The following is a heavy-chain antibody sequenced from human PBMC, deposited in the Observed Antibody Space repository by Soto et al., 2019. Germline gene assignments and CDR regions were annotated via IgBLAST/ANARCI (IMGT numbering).Heavy chain of an antibody. V-gene: IGHV1-8*01. CDR2: MNPNSGNT. D-gene: IGHD3-3*01. J-gene: IGHJ6*02. CDR1: GYTFTSYD. CDR3: ARGRGGRYYDFWGGPHEYYGVDV. Sequence: ASVKVSCKASGYTFTSYDINWVRQATGQGLEWMGWMNPNSGNTGYAQKFQGRVTMTRNTSISTAYMELSSLRSEDTAVYYCARGRGGRYYDFWGGPHEYYGVDVWGQGTTVTVSS.